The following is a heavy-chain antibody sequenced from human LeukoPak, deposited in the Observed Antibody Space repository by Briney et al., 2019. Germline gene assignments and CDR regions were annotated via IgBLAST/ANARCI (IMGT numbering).Heavy chain of an antibody. J-gene: IGHJ5*02. D-gene: IGHD3-10*02. CDR2: ITTRANII. CDR1: GFTFSDYY. Sequence: GGSLRLSCAASGFTFSDYYMSWIRQVPGKGLEWVSYITTRANIIYYVDSVKGRFTVSADNAKNSLYLQMNNLRAEDTALYYCARGGDYVGVAARIDLWGQGTLVTVSS. V-gene: IGHV3-11*01. CDR3: ARGGDYVGVAARIDL.